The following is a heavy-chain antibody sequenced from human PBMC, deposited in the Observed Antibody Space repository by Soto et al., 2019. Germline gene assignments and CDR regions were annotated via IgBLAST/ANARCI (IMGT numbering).Heavy chain of an antibody. J-gene: IGHJ6*02. Sequence: ASVKVSCKASGYTFTSYYMHWVRQAPGQGLEWMGIINPSGGSTSYAQKFQGRVTMTRDTSTSTVYMELSSLRSEDTSVYYCEREWRADYYYYGMDVWGQGTTVTVSS. CDR3: EREWRADYYYYGMDV. CDR1: GYTFTSYY. V-gene: IGHV1-46*01. D-gene: IGHD5-12*01. CDR2: INPSGGST.